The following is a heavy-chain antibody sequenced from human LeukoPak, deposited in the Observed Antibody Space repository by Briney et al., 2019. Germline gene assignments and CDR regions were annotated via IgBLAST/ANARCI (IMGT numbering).Heavy chain of an antibody. D-gene: IGHD6-19*01. CDR3: ARGRPGIAVAGTIDY. CDR1: GFTFSSYA. V-gene: IGHV3-21*01. J-gene: IGHJ4*02. CDR2: ISSSSSYI. Sequence: GGSLRLSCAASGFTFSSYAMHWVRQAPGKGLEWVSSISSSSSYIYYADSVKGRFTISRDNSKNTLYLQMNSLRAEDTAVYYCARGRPGIAVAGTIDYWGQGTLVTVSS.